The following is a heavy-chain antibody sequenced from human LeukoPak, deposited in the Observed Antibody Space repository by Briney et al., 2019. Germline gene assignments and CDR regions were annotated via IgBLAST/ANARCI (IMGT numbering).Heavy chain of an antibody. J-gene: IGHJ4*02. CDR3: ASAVGATLDY. Sequence: GGSLRLSCAASGFTFSSYAMHWVRQAPGKGLEWVAVISYDGSNKYYADSVKGRFTISRDNSKNTLYLQMNSLRAEDMAVYYCASAVGATLDYWGQGTLVTVSS. CDR1: GFTFSSYA. V-gene: IGHV3-30*01. D-gene: IGHD1-26*01. CDR2: ISYDGSNK.